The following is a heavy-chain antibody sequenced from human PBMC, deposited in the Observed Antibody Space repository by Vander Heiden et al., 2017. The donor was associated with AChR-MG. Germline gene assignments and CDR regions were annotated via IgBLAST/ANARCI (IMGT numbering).Heavy chain of an antibody. V-gene: IGHV2-5*02. D-gene: IGHD2-21*02. J-gene: IGHJ4*02. CDR2: IYWDDDK. Sequence: QITLKESGPTLVKPTQTLTLTCTFSRFSLSTSGVGVGWIRQPPGKALEWLALIYWDDDKRYSPSLKSRLTITKDTSKNQVVLTMTNMDPVDTATYYCAHRGVTAILYYFDYWGQGTLVTVSS. CDR3: AHRGVTAILYYFDY. CDR1: RFSLSTSGVG.